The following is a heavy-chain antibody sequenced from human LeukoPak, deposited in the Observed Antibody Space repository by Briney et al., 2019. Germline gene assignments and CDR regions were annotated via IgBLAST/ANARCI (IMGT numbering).Heavy chain of an antibody. V-gene: IGHV4-61*02. CDR2: IYTCGST. CDR3: ARLDYGGNSGRFDY. CDR1: GGSITTGSYY. J-gene: IGHJ4*02. D-gene: IGHD4-23*01. Sequence: SQTLSLTCTVSGGSITTGSYYSSWIRQPPGKGLEWIGRIYTCGSTNYNPSLKSRVTISVDTSKNQFSLKLSSVTAADTAVDYCARLDYGGNSGRFDYWGQGTLVTVSS.